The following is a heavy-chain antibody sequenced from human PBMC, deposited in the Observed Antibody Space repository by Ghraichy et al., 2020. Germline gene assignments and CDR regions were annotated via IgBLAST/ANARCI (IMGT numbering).Heavy chain of an antibody. Sequence: SETLSLTCTVSGGSISSYYWSWIRQPPGKGLEWIGYIYYSGSTNYNPSLKSRVTISVDTSKNQFSLKLSSVTAADTAVYYCAREGFWSGYYKGLGYYYYYMDVWGKGTTVTVSS. CDR1: GGSISSYY. J-gene: IGHJ6*03. CDR2: IYYSGST. CDR3: AREGFWSGYYKGLGYYYYYMDV. D-gene: IGHD3-3*01. V-gene: IGHV4-59*01.